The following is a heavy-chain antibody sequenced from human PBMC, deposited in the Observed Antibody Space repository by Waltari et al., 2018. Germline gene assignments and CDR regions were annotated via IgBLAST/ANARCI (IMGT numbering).Heavy chain of an antibody. CDR3: ARLLGSSTRQVDY. CDR2: IYHSGST. V-gene: IGHV4-38-2*01. CDR1: GYSISSGYY. J-gene: IGHJ4*02. D-gene: IGHD6-13*01. Sequence: QVQLQESGPGLVKPSETLSLTCAVSGYSISSGYYWGWIRQPPGKGLEWIGSIYHSGSTYYNPSLKSRVTISVDTSKNQFSLKLSSVTAADTAVYYCARLLGSSTRQVDYWGQGTLVTVSS.